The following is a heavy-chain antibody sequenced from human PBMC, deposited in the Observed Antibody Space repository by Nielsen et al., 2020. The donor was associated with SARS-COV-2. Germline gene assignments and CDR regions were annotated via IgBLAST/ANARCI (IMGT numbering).Heavy chain of an antibody. J-gene: IGHJ3*02. V-gene: IGHV4-59*01. Sequence: SETLSLTCTVSGGSISSYYWSWIRQSPGKGLEWIGYIYYSGSTNYNPSLKSRVTISVDTSKNQFSLKLSSVTAADTAVYYCARDPGYSYGYAFDIWGQGTMVTVSS. CDR1: GGSISSYY. CDR2: IYYSGST. D-gene: IGHD5-18*01. CDR3: ARDPGYSYGYAFDI.